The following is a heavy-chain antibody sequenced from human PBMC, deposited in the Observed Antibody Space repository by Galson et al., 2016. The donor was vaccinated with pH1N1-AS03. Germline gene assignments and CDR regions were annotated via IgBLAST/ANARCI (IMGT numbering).Heavy chain of an antibody. CDR1: GFTFSSYS. J-gene: IGHJ3*02. D-gene: IGHD3-22*01. CDR2: ISSSGNYK. Sequence: SLRLSCAASGFTFSSYSMNWVRQAPGKGLEWVSSISSSGNYKYYADSVKGRFTVSRDNAMNSLYLQMNSLRAEDTALYYCARTRSPEYYDSSTYRPDAFYILGHGTTLTVSS. CDR3: ARTRSPEYYDSSTYRPDAFYI. V-gene: IGHV3-21*01.